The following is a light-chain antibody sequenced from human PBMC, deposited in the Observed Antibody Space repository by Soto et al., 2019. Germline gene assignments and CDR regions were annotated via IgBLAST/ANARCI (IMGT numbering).Light chain of an antibody. Sequence: EIVLTQSPATLSLSPGERATLSCRASQSVSSYLAWYQQKPGQAPRLLIYDASNRAAGIPARFSGSGSGTDFALTIIRLEPEDVEVCYCQQRSNWPPRTFGQGTKLEIK. CDR3: QQRSNWPPRT. CDR1: QSVSSY. V-gene: IGKV3-11*01. J-gene: IGKJ2*01. CDR2: DAS.